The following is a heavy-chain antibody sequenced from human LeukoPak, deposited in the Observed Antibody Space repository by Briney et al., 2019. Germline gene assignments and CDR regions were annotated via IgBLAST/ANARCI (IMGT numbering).Heavy chain of an antibody. CDR1: GGSISSYY. CDR2: IYYSGST. Sequence: SETLSLTCTVSGGSISSYYWSWIRQPPGEGLEWIGYIYYSGSTNYNPSLKSRVTISVDTSKNQFSLKLSSVTAADTAVYYCAREIGGTTDYYYYYMDVWGKGTTVTVSS. J-gene: IGHJ6*03. D-gene: IGHD4-23*01. V-gene: IGHV4-59*01. CDR3: AREIGGTTDYYYYYMDV.